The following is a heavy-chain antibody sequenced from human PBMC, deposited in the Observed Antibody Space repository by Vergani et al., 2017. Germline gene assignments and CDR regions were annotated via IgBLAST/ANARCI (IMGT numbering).Heavy chain of an antibody. CDR1: GGTFSSYA. Sequence: QVQLVQSGAEVKKPGSSVKVSCKASGGTFSSYAISWGRQAPGQGLEWMGGIIPIFGTANYAQKFQGRVTITADESTSTAYMELSGLRSEDTAIYYGASPLRFGSGPPRFFGLDVWGQGTMVNVAS. D-gene: IGHD3-3*01. CDR2: IIPIFGTA. J-gene: IGHJ6*02. CDR3: ASPLRFGSGPPRFFGLDV. V-gene: IGHV1-69*01.